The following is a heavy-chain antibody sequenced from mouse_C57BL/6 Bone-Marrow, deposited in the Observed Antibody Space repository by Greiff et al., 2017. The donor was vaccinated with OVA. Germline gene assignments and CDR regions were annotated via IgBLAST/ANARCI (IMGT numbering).Heavy chain of an antibody. J-gene: IGHJ1*03. D-gene: IGHD1-1*01. CDR1: GYTFTSYW. Sequence: QVQLQQPGAELVMPGASVKLSCKASGYTFTSYWMHWVKQRPGQGLEWIGEIDSSDSYTNYNQKFKGKSTLTVDKSSSTASMQLSSLTCGDSAVYYGAREAYGSTYWYFDDWGTGTTVTVSS. V-gene: IGHV1-69*01. CDR3: AREAYGSTYWYFDD. CDR2: IDSSDSYT.